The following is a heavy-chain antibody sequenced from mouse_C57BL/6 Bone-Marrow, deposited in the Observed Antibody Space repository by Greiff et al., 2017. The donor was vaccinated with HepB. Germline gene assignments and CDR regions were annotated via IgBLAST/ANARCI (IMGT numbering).Heavy chain of an antibody. D-gene: IGHD2-2*01. J-gene: IGHJ3*01. V-gene: IGHV2-2*01. Sequence: QVQLKESGPGLVQPSQSLSITCTVSGFSLTSYGVHWVRQAPGKGLEWLGVIGSGGSTDYNAAFISRLSISKDNSKSQVFFKMNSLQADDTAIYYCARNYGYDAWFAYWGQGTLVTVSA. CDR2: IGSGGST. CDR1: GFSLTSYG. CDR3: ARNYGYDAWFAY.